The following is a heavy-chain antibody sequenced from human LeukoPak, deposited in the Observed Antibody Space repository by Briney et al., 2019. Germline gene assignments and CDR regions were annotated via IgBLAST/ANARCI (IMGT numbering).Heavy chain of an antibody. CDR2: IKQDGGEK. Sequence: GSLRLSCAASGFTFSSYWMSWVRQAPGKGLEWVANIKQDGGEKYYVDSVKGRFTISRDNAKNSLYLQMNSLRAEDTAVYYCARVAGSSWSYYYYYYMDVWGKGTTVTVSS. V-gene: IGHV3-7*01. J-gene: IGHJ6*03. D-gene: IGHD6-13*01. CDR1: GFTFSSYW. CDR3: ARVAGSSWSYYYYYYMDV.